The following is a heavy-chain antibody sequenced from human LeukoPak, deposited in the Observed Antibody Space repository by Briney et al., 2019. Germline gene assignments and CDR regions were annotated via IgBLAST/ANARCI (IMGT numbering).Heavy chain of an antibody. D-gene: IGHD3-22*01. V-gene: IGHV3-74*01. CDR1: GFTFSTYW. Sequence: GGSLRLSCAASGFTFSTYWMHWVRQAPGKGLEWVSRIKYDGSMTTYGDSVKGRFSISRDNAKNTVDLQMNSLRAADTAVYYCARGASSAYYVDYWGQGTLVSVSS. CDR2: IKYDGSMT. J-gene: IGHJ4*02. CDR3: ARGASSAYYVDY.